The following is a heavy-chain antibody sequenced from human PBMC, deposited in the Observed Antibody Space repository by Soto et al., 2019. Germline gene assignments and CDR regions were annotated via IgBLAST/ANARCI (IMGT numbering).Heavy chain of an antibody. V-gene: IGHV6-1*01. CDR2: TYYRSKWHN. Sequence: SQTLSLTCAISGGSVSSNSAALNWIRQSPSRGLEWLGRTYYRSKWHNDYAVSVKGRITINPDTSKNQFSLQLNSVTPEDTAVYYCARDSRSSTSYYYSFGVDVWGQGTTVTVSS. CDR3: ARDSRSSTSYYYSFGVDV. D-gene: IGHD6-6*01. J-gene: IGHJ6*02. CDR1: GGSVSSNSAA.